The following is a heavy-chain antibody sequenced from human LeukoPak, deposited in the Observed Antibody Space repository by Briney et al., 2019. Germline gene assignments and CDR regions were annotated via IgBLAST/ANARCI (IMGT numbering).Heavy chain of an antibody. J-gene: IGHJ5*02. CDR2: IKADGSGT. V-gene: IGHV3-43*02. Sequence: PGGSLRLSCAASGFNIGPYAMYWVRQGPGRGLEWVSVIKADGSGTFYSDSVRGRFTTSRDNSKNSLYLQMNSLRAEDTAVYYCAKDRWITMWFDPWGQGTLVTVSS. CDR1: GFNIGPYA. D-gene: IGHD3-10*01. CDR3: AKDRWITMWFDP.